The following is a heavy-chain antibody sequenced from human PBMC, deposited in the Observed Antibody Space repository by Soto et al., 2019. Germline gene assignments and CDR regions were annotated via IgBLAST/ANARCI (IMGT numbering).Heavy chain of an antibody. J-gene: IGHJ4*02. Sequence: SVKVSCNASGGTLSSYAISWGRQSPGQGLEWMGGIIPIFGTASYAQKFQGRVTITADESTSTAYMELSSLRYEDTAVYYCARDADSRGYLSWWGQGTLVPVYS. CDR3: ARDADSRGYLSW. V-gene: IGHV1-69*13. D-gene: IGHD3-22*01. CDR1: GGTLSSYA. CDR2: IIPIFGTA.